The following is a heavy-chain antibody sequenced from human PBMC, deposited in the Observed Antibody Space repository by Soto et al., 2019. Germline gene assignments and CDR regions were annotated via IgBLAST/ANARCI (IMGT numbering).Heavy chain of an antibody. CDR3: ARLGIAVASTISHPYYFDY. CDR2: INPSGGST. V-gene: IGHV1-46*01. D-gene: IGHD6-19*01. J-gene: IGHJ4*02. CDR1: GYTFTSYY. Sequence: GASVKVSCKASGYTFTSYYMHWVRQAPGQGLEWMGIINPSGGSTSYAQKFQGRVTMTRDTSTSTVYMELSSLRSEDTAVYYCARLGIAVASTISHPYYFDYWGQGTLVTVSS.